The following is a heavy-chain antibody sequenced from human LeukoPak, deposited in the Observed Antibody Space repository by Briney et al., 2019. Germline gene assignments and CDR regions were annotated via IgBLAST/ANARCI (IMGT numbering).Heavy chain of an antibody. CDR3: AREGLIRNYYYYMDV. CDR1: GFTFSSYG. V-gene: IGHV3-30*02. Sequence: PGGSLRLSCAASGFTFSSYGMHWARQAPGKGLEWVAFIRYDGSNKYYADSVKGRFTISRDNSKNTLYLQMNSLRAEDTAVYYCAREGLIRNYYYYMDVWGKGTTVTVSS. J-gene: IGHJ6*03. CDR2: IRYDGSNK. D-gene: IGHD3-10*01.